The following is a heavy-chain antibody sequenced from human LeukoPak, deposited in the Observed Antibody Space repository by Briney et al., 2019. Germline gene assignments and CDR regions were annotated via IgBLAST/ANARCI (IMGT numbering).Heavy chain of an antibody. V-gene: IGHV3-43D*03. CDR3: ATLQSSSSDAFDI. J-gene: IGHJ3*02. CDR2: ISWDGGST. D-gene: IGHD6-6*01. Sequence: SGGSLRLSCAASGFTFDDYAMHWVRQAPGKGLEWVSLISWDGGSTYYADSVKGRFTISRDNSKNTLYLQMNSLRAEDTAVYYCATLQSSSSDAFDIWGQGTMVTVSS. CDR1: GFTFDDYA.